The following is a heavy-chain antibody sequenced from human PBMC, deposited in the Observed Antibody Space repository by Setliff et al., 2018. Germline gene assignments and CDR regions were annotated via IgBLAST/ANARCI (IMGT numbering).Heavy chain of an antibody. Sequence: ASVKVSCKASGYTFASSGISWVRQAPGQGLEWMGWISASGGSTSYAQKFQGRVTMTRDTSTSTVYMELSSLRSEDTAVYYCARVVVAVDYWGQGTLVTVSS. J-gene: IGHJ4*02. V-gene: IGHV1-18*01. CDR1: GYTFASSG. CDR3: ARVVVAVDY. D-gene: IGHD2-15*01. CDR2: ISASGGST.